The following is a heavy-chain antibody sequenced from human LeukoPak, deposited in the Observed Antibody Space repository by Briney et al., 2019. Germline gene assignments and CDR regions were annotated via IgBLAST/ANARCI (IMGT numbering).Heavy chain of an antibody. CDR3: ARDWPLGETTQAPLDS. CDR2: ISSSSSTI. D-gene: IGHD3-16*01. V-gene: IGHV3-48*01. Sequence: GGSLRLSCAASGFTFSSYSMNWVRQAPGKGLEWVSYISSSSSTIYYADSVKGRFTISRDNAKNSLYLQMNSLRAEDTAVYYCARDWPLGETTQAPLDSWGQGTMVTVSS. J-gene: IGHJ3*01. CDR1: GFTFSSYS.